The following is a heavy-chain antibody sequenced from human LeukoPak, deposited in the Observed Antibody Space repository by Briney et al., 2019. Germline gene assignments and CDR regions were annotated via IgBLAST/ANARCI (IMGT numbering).Heavy chain of an antibody. CDR1: GGSFSGYY. CDR3: ARGGKYQYYFDY. Sequence: PETLSLTCAVYGGSFSGYYWSWIRQPPGKGLEWIGEINHSGSTNYNPSLKSRVTISVDTSKNQFSLKLSSVTAADAAVYYCARGGKYQYYFDYWGQGTLVTVSS. J-gene: IGHJ4*02. CDR2: INHSGST. D-gene: IGHD6-6*01. V-gene: IGHV4-34*01.